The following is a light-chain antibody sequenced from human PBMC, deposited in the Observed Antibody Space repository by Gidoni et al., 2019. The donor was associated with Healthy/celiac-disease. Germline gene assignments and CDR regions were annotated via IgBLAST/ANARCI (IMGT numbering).Light chain of an antibody. V-gene: IGKV3-20*01. J-gene: IGKJ2*01. CDR2: GAS. CDR1: QSVSSSY. Sequence: EIVLPQSPGTLSLSPGERATLSCRASQSVSSSYLAWYQQKPGQPPRLLIYGASSRATGIPDRFSGSGSGTDFTLTISRLEPEDFAVYYCQQYGSSPQTFGQGTKLEIK. CDR3: QQYGSSPQT.